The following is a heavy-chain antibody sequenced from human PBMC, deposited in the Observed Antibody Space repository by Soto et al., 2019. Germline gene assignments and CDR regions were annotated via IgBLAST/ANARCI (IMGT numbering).Heavy chain of an antibody. V-gene: IGHV3-13*01. CDR3: ARQASYWHGGGGWFDP. D-gene: IGHD2-8*02. J-gene: IGHJ5*02. Sequence: GGSLRLSCAASGFTFSAYDMHWVRQPTGKGLEWVSAIGTQHDTYYPDSVKGRFTISRENAKNSLYLQMNSLRTGDTAVYYCARQASYWHGGGGWFDPWGQGTLVTVSS. CDR2: IGTQHDT. CDR1: GFTFSAYD.